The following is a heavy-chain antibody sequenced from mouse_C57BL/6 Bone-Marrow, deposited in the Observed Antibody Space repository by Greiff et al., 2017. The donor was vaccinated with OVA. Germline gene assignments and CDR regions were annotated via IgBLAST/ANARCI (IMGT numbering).Heavy chain of an antibody. V-gene: IGHV14-4*01. CDR2: IDPENGDT. D-gene: IGHD2-3*01. Sequence: VQLQQSGAELVRPGASVKLSCTASGFNIKDDYMHWVKQRPEQGLEWIGWIDPENGDTEYASKFQGKATITADTSSNTAYLQLSSLTSEDTAVYYCTTGGWLLRAYWAQGTLVTVSA. CDR1: GFNIKDDY. J-gene: IGHJ3*01. CDR3: TTGGWLLRAY.